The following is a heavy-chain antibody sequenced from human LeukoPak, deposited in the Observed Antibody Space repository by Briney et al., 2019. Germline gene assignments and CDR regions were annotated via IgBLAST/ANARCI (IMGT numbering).Heavy chain of an antibody. D-gene: IGHD1-26*01. CDR1: GGSISSYY. V-gene: IGHV4-4*09. J-gene: IGHJ4*02. CDR3: ARLVGATAAYFDY. Sequence: SETLSLTCTVSGGSISSYYWSWIRQPPGKGLEWIGYIYTSGSTNYNPSLKSRVTISVDTSKNQFSLKLSSVTAADTAVYYCARLVGATAAYFDYWGQGTLVTVSS. CDR2: IYTSGST.